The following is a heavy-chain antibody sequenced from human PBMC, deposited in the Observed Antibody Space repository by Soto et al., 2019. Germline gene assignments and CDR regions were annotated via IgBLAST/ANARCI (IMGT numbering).Heavy chain of an antibody. D-gene: IGHD6-13*01. CDR1: GGSITSGGYY. V-gene: IGHV4-31*03. Sequence: QVQLQESGPGLVKPSQTLSLTCTVSGGSITSGGYYWSWVRQQPGKGLEWIGYIYYSGSTYYNPSLKSRVTISVDTSKNQFSLKLSSVTAADTAVYYCARLEKQQQVVRYDYWGQGTLVTVSS. CDR3: ARLEKQQQVVRYDY. CDR2: IYYSGST. J-gene: IGHJ4*02.